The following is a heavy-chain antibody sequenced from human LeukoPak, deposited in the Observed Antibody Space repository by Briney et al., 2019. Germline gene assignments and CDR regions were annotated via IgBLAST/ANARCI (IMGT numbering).Heavy chain of an antibody. V-gene: IGHV3-30*04. CDR2: ISYDGSNK. CDR1: GFTFSSYA. D-gene: IGHD3-10*01. CDR3: TTYYLLVRTFDY. Sequence: GGSLRLCCAASGFTFSSYAMHWGRQAPGKGLEWAAVISYDGSNKYYADSVKGRFTISRDNSKNTLYLQLNSLRAEDTAVYYCTTYYLLVRTFDYWGQGTLVTVSS. J-gene: IGHJ4*02.